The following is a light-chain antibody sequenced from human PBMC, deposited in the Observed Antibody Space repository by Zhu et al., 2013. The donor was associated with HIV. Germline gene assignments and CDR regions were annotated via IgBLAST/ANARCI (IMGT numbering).Light chain of an antibody. CDR1: QSISGY. CDR3: QQTYSIPLT. J-gene: IGKJ3*01. CDR2: ATS. Sequence: DIQMTQSPSSLSASVGDRVTITCRASQSISGYLNWYQQKPGRAPKLLIYATSILQTGVPSRFSGSGSGTDFTLTISSLQPEDFATYYCQQTYSIPLTFGPGTKVDIK. V-gene: IGKV1-39*01.